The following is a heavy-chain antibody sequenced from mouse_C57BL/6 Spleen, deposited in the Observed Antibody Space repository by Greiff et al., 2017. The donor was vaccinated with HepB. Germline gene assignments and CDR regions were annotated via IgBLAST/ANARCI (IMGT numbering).Heavy chain of an antibody. CDR2: IYPGSGST. D-gene: IGHD2-1*01. V-gene: IGHV1-55*01. CDR1: GYTFTSYW. CDR3: ARSEGNGNSYYFDY. J-gene: IGHJ2*01. Sequence: QVQLQQSGAELVKPGASVKMSCKASGYTFTSYWITWVKQRPGQGLEWIGDIYPGSGSTNYNEKFKSKATLTVDTSSSTAYMQLSSLTSEDSAVYYCARSEGNGNSYYFDYWGQGTTLTVSS.